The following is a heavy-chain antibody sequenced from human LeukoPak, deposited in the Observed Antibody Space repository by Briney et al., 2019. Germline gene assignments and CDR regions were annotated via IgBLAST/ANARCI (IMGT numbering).Heavy chain of an antibody. CDR2: IRSKAYGGTT. Sequence: GGSLGLSCTASGFTFGDYAMSWVRQAPGKGLEWVGFIRSKAYGGTTEYAASVKGRFTISRDDSKSIAYLQMNSLKTEDTAVYYCTRGAVVISFIGDYWGQGTLVTVSS. D-gene: IGHD3-22*01. J-gene: IGHJ4*02. V-gene: IGHV3-49*04. CDR3: TRGAVVISFIGDY. CDR1: GFTFGDYA.